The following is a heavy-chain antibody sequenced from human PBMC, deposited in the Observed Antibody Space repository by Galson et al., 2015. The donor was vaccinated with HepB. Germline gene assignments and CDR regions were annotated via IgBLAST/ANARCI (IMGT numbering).Heavy chain of an antibody. CDR3: ARAPAPDLGGFMDV. CDR2: INPSGGST. V-gene: IGHV1-46*01. CDR1: GYTFSNYA. J-gene: IGHJ6*02. D-gene: IGHD3-3*01. Sequence: SVKVSCKASGYTFSNYALHWVRQAPGQRLEWMGIINPSGGSTSYAQKFQGRVTMTRDTSTSTVYMELSSLRSEDTAVYYCARAPAPDLGGFMDVWGQGTTVTVSS.